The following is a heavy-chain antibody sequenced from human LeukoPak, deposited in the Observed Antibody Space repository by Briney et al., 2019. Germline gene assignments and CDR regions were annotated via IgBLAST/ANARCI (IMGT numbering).Heavy chain of an antibody. V-gene: IGHV4-59*01. CDR3: ARVPSSGWYTRRYYYYYMDV. CDR1: GGSISSYY. CDR2: IYYSGST. J-gene: IGHJ6*03. Sequence: SETLSLTCTVSGGSISSYYWSWIRQPPGKGLEWIGYIYYSGSTNYNPSLKSRVTISVDTSKNQFSLKLSSVTAAGTAVYYCARVPSSGWYTRRYYYYYMDVWGKGTTVTVSS. D-gene: IGHD6-19*01.